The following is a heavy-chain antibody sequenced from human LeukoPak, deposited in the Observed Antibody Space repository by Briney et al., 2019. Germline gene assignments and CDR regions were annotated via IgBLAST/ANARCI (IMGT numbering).Heavy chain of an antibody. CDR3: ARDRYDFWSGWRETRLLDP. J-gene: IGHJ5*02. Sequence: GGSLRLSCAASGFTVSSNYMSWVRQAPGKGLEWVSVIYSGGSTYYADSVKGRFTISRDNSKNTLYLQMNSLRAEDTAVYYCARDRYDFWSGWRETRLLDPWGQGTLVTVSS. V-gene: IGHV3-66*02. D-gene: IGHD3-3*01. CDR2: IYSGGST. CDR1: GFTVSSNY.